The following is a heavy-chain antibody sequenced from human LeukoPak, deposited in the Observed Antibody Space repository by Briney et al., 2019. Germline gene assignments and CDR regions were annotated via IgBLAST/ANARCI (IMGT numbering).Heavy chain of an antibody. J-gene: IGHJ4*02. D-gene: IGHD6-13*01. CDR2: ISGSGGST. CDR1: GFTFSSYA. Sequence: PGGSLRLSCGASGFTFSSYAMSWVRQAPGKGLEWVSAISGSGGSTYYADSVKGRFTISRDNSKNTLYLQMNSLRAEDTAVYYCAKEVKKITAAGEIDYWGQGTLVTVSS. CDR3: AKEVKKITAAGEIDY. V-gene: IGHV3-23*01.